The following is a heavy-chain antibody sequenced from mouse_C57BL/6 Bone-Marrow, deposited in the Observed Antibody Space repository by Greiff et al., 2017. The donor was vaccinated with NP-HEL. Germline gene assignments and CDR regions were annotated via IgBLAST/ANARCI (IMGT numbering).Heavy chain of an antibody. CDR3: ARSGDYEGY. Sequence: QVQLQQPGAELVKPGASVKLSCKASGYTFTSYWMHWVKQRPGRGLAWIGRIDPTSGGTKYNEKFKSKATLTVDKPSSTAYMQLSSLTSEDASVSYCARSGDYEGYWGQGTTLTVSS. V-gene: IGHV1-72*01. CDR1: GYTFTSYW. CDR2: IDPTSGGT. D-gene: IGHD2-4*01. J-gene: IGHJ2*01.